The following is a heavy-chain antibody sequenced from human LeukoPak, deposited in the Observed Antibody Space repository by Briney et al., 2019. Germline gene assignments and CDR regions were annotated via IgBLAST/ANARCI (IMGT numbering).Heavy chain of an antibody. V-gene: IGHV4-4*07. J-gene: IGHJ3*02. Sequence: SETLSLTCTVSGGSISSYYWSWIRQPAGKGLEWIGRIYTSGSTNYNPSLKSRVTMSADTSKNQFSLKLSSVTAADTAVYYCAKSSRGSSGWFDAFDIWGQGTMVTVSS. CDR1: GGSISSYY. D-gene: IGHD6-19*01. CDR2: IYTSGST. CDR3: AKSSRGSSGWFDAFDI.